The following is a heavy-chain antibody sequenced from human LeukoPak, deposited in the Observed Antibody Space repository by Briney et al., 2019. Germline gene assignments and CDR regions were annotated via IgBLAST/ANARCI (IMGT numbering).Heavy chain of an antibody. V-gene: IGHV1-18*01. CDR2: ISAYNGNT. D-gene: IGHD2-15*01. CDR3: ARAEILYCSGGSCYPSYFDY. J-gene: IGHJ4*02. Sequence: ASVKVSCKASGYTFTSYGISWVRLAPGQGLEWMGWISAYNGNTNYAQKLQGRVTMTTDTSTSTAYMELRSLRSDDTAVYYCARAEILYCSGGSCYPSYFDYWGQGTLVTVSS. CDR1: GYTFTSYG.